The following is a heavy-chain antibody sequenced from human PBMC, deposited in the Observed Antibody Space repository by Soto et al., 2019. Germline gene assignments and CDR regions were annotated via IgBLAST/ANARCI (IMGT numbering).Heavy chain of an antibody. CDR3: ARHVAYSGYDLPPGIDY. J-gene: IGHJ4*02. D-gene: IGHD5-12*01. Sequence: QLQLQESGPGLVKPSETLSLTCTVSGGSISSSSSYWGWIRQPPGKGLEWIGSIYYSGSTYYNPYLKSPVTISLDTSKSQFSLKLSSVTAADTAVYYCARHVAYSGYDLPPGIDYWGQGTLVTVSS. V-gene: IGHV4-39*01. CDR2: IYYSGST. CDR1: GGSISSSSSY.